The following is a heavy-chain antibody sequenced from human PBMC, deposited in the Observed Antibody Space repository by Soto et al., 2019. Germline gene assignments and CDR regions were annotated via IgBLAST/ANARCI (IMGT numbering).Heavy chain of an antibody. D-gene: IGHD2-21*01. J-gene: IGHJ2*01. CDR1: GYTFTSYA. Sequence: QVQLVQSGAEVKKPGASVKVSCKASGYTFTSYAMHWVRQAPGQRLEWMGWINAGNGNTKYSQKFQGRVTITRDTSASTAYIELIILRSEDTAVYYCARVPGYSIGDLWGRGTLVTVSS. V-gene: IGHV1-3*01. CDR2: INAGNGNT. CDR3: ARVPGYSIGDL.